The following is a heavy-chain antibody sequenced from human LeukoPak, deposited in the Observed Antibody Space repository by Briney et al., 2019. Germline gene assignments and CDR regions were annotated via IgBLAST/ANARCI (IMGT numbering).Heavy chain of an antibody. D-gene: IGHD2-8*02. Sequence: GGSLRLSCAASGFTFINSAMSWVRQAPGKGLEWVSTISGSGNNMYYADSVKGRFTISRDNSKNTSSLHMNSLSAEDTAIYYCAKGWWSDSWGQGTLVTVSS. CDR3: AKGWWSDS. CDR2: ISGSGNNM. CDR1: GFTFINSA. V-gene: IGHV3-23*01. J-gene: IGHJ4*02.